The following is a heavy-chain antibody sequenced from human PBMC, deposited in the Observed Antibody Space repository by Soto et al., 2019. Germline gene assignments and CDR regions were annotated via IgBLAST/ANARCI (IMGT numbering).Heavy chain of an antibody. CDR2: INHSGST. CDR3: ARGSAYYDILTGPRGRWFDP. Sequence: SETLSLTCAVYGGSFSGYYWSWIRQPPGKGLEWLGEINHSGSTNYNPSLKSRVTISVDTSKNQFSLKLSSVTAADTAVYYCARGSAYYDILTGPRGRWFDPWGQGTLVTVSS. CDR1: GGSFSGYY. V-gene: IGHV4-34*01. J-gene: IGHJ5*02. D-gene: IGHD3-9*01.